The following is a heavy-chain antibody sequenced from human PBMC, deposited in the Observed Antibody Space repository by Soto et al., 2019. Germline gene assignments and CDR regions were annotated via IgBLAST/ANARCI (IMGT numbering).Heavy chain of an antibody. Sequence: VQRLEPGRGLVKPWDTFPLTSIVPVPYFINFSWSWFRQPPGRGLEWIGRITVNGNTQYNPSFRSRVTMSMDTSRNQFSLNLQSATAADTALYYCARESGENWTYEAHWGQGTLVTVSS. CDR1: VPYFINFS. J-gene: IGHJ1*01. CDR3: ARESGENWTYEAH. D-gene: IGHD1-7*01. V-gene: IGHV4-4*07. CDR2: ITVNGNT.